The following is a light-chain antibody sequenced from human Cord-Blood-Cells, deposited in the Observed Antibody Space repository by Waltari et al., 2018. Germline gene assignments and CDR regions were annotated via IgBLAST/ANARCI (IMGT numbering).Light chain of an antibody. CDR2: DVS. V-gene: IGLV2-14*01. CDR3: SSYTSSSTWV. CDR1: SSDVGGYNY. Sequence: QSALTQPASVSGSPGPSITISCTATSSDVGGYNYVSWYQQHPGKAPKLMIYDVSNRPSGVSNRFSDSKSGNTASLTISGLQAEDEANYYCSSYTSSSTWVFGGGTKLTVL. J-gene: IGLJ3*02.